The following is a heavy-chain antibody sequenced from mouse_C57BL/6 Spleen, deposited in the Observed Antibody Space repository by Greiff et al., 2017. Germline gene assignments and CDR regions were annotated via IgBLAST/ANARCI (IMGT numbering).Heavy chain of an antibody. V-gene: IGHV1-61*01. CDR2: IYPSDSET. J-gene: IGHJ3*01. D-gene: IGHD1-1*01. CDR1: GYTFTSYW. CDR3: ARGGSSALFDY. Sequence: QVQLQQPGAELVRPGSSVKLSCKASGYTFTSYWMDWVKQRPGQGLEWIGNIYPSDSETHYNQKFKDKATLTVEKSSSTAYMQLSSLTSEDSAVYYCARGGSSALFDYWGQGTLVTVSA.